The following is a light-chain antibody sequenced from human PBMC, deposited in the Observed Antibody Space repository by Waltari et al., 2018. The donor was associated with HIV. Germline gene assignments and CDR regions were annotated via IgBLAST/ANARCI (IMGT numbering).Light chain of an antibody. V-gene: IGKV1-39*01. CDR3: QQSYSTPYT. CDR2: AAS. Sequence: DIQMTQSPSSLSASVGDRITITCQASQRISNHLNWYQQKPGTAPNLLIYAASSLQSGVPARFSVSGSGTDFTLTISSLQPEDFATYYCQQSYSTPYTFGQGTKLEIK. J-gene: IGKJ2*01. CDR1: QRISNH.